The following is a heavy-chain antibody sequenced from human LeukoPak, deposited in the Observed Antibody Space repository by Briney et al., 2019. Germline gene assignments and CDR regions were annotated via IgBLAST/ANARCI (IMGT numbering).Heavy chain of an antibody. CDR1: GYTFTNYW. J-gene: IGHJ5*02. CDR3: ARPLGYSSAWFDP. D-gene: IGHD6-19*01. CDR2: IHPDDSDDSGT. Sequence: HGESLKISCKGSGYTFTNYWIAWVRQMPGKGLEWMGIIHPDDSDDSGTRYSPSFQGQVTISADKSISTAYLQWSSLKASDTAMYYCARPLGYSSAWFDPWGQGTLVTVSS. V-gene: IGHV5-51*01.